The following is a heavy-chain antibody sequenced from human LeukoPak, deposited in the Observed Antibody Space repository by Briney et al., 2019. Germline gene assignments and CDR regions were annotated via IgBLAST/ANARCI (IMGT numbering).Heavy chain of an antibody. D-gene: IGHD3-10*01. CDR3: ARSPSYGSRSDFLDY. CDR1: GFTFSSHW. V-gene: IGHV3-7*01. J-gene: IGHJ4*02. CDR2: IKQGGSEK. Sequence: GGSLRLSCAASGFTFSSHWMSYVRQAPGKGLEWVADIKQGGSEKYYVDSVKGRFTISRDNGKNSLYLQMNSLRAEDTAVYYCARSPSYGSRSDFLDYWGQGTLVTVSS.